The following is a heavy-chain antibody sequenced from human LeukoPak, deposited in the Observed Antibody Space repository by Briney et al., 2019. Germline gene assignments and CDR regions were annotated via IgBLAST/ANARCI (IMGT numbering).Heavy chain of an antibody. V-gene: IGHV5-51*01. CDR2: IYPGDSST. D-gene: IGHD5/OR15-5a*01. CDR3: ARVSSPSLASLWLDP. CDR1: GYPFTDYW. J-gene: IGHJ5*02. Sequence: GESLKISCKGSGYPFTDYWIVWVRQMPGKGLEYMGVIYPGDSSTRYSPSFQGQVTISADKSITPAYVQWTSLKASDTAMYYCARVSSPSLASLWLDPWGQGTQVTVSS.